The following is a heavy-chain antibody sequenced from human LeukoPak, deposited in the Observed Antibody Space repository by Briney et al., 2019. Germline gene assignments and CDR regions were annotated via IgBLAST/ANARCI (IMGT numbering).Heavy chain of an antibody. D-gene: IGHD2-15*01. CDR3: AKDSMAFYFHIVVVVAATPSGELFDY. CDR1: GFTFSSYA. CDR2: ISGSGGST. V-gene: IGHV3-23*01. J-gene: IGHJ4*02. Sequence: GGSLRLSCAASGFTFSSYAMSWVRQAPGKGLEWVSAISGSGGSTYYADSVKGRFTISRDNSKNRLYMEMKRLRDEGRAVYSCAKDSMAFYFHIVVVVAATPSGELFDYWGQGTLVTVSS.